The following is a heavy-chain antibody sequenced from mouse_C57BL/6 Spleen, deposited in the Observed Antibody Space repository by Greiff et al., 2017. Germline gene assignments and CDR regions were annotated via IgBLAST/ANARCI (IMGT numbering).Heavy chain of an antibody. D-gene: IGHD2-3*01. Sequence: QVQLQQSGAELVRPGASVTLSCKASGYTFTDYEMRWVKQTPVHGLEWIGAIDPETGGTAYNQKFKGKAILTADKSSSTAYMELRSLTSEDSAVYYCTRGDDGYYLDYWGQGTTLTVSS. CDR3: TRGDDGYYLDY. CDR1: GYTFTDYE. V-gene: IGHV1-15*01. J-gene: IGHJ2*01. CDR2: IDPETGGT.